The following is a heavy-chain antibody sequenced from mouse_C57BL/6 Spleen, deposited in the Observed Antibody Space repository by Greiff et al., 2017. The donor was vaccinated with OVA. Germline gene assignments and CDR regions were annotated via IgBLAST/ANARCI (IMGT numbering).Heavy chain of an antibody. V-gene: IGHV1-74*01. Sequence: VQLQQSGAELVKPGASVKLSCKASGYTFTSYWMHWVKQRPGQGLEWIGRIHPSDSDTNYNQKFKGKATLTVDKSSSTAYMQLSSLTSEDSAVYYCANYYGSSYSYWYFDVWGTGTTVTVSS. CDR3: ANYYGSSYSYWYFDV. D-gene: IGHD1-1*01. CDR1: GYTFTSYW. J-gene: IGHJ1*03. CDR2: IHPSDSDT.